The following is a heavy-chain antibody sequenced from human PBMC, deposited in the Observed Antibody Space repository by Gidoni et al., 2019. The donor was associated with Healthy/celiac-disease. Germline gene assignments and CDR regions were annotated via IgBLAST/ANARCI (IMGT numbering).Heavy chain of an antibody. CDR2: ISGSGGST. D-gene: IGHD3-3*01. V-gene: IGHV3-23*01. J-gene: IGHJ4*02. CDR1: GFTFSSYA. CDR3: AKVKRFLEWFYFDY. Sequence: EVPLLESGGGLVQPGGSLRLSCAASGFTFSSYAMIWVRQAPGKGLEWVSAISGSGGSTYYADSVKGRFTISRDNSKNKLYLQMNSLRAEDTAVYYCAKVKRFLEWFYFDYWGQGTLVTVSS.